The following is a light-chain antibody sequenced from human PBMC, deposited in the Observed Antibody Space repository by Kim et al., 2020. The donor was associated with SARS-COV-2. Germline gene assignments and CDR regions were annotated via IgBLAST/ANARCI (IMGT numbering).Light chain of an antibody. Sequence: AIRMTQSPSSFSASTGDRVTITCRASQGISSYLAWYQQKPGKAPKLLIYAASTLQSGVPSRFSGSGSGTDFTLTISCLQSEDFAIYYCQQYYSYPQTFGQGTKVDIK. V-gene: IGKV1-8*01. CDR3: QQYYSYPQT. CDR1: QGISSY. CDR2: AAS. J-gene: IGKJ1*01.